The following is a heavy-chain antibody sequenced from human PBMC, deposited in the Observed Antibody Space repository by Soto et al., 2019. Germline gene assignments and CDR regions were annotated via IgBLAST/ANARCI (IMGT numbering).Heavy chain of an antibody. CDR3: ARDQIPRTREYGMDV. Sequence: QVQLVESGGGVVQPGRSLRLSCAASGFTFSSYAMHWVRQAPGKGLEWVAVISYDGSNKYYADSVKGRFTISRDNSKNTLYLQMNSLRAEDTAVYYCARDQIPRTREYGMDVWGQGTTVTVSS. D-gene: IGHD2-2*01. CDR1: GFTFSSYA. CDR2: ISYDGSNK. V-gene: IGHV3-30-3*01. J-gene: IGHJ6*02.